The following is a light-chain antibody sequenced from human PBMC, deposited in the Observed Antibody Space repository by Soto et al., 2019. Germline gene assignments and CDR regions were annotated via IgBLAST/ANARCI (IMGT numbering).Light chain of an antibody. CDR1: QSISSW. J-gene: IGKJ4*01. Sequence: DIQMTQSPSTLSASVGDRVTITCRASQSISSWLAWYQQKPGKAPKLLIYDASSLESGVPSRFSGSGSGTEFTLTISSLQPDDFATYYCQQYNSYSITFGGGPKVDIK. CDR3: QQYNSYSIT. CDR2: DAS. V-gene: IGKV1-5*01.